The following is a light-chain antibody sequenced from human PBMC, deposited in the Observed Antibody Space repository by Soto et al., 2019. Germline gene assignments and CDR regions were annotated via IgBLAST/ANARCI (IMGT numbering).Light chain of an antibody. J-gene: IGLJ2*01. CDR1: SSDIGAYRY. CDR2: EVT. V-gene: IGLV2-8*01. Sequence: QLVLTQPPSASGSPGQSVTISCTGTSSDIGAYRYVSWYQQHPGKAPKLMIYEVTKRPSGVPDRFSGSKSGATASLTVSGLQPEDEGDYYCSSYAGNIGVRFGGGTKLTVL. CDR3: SSYAGNIGVR.